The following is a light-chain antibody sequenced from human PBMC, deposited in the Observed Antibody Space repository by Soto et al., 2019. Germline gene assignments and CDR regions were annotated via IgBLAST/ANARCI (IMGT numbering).Light chain of an antibody. V-gene: IGLV2-8*01. CDR1: SSDVGGYNY. J-gene: IGLJ2*01. CDR3: SSYGGSNTVV. CDR2: EVS. Sequence: QSVLTQPPSASGSPGQSVTISCTGSSSDVGGYNYVSWYQQHPGKAPKLMIYEVSKRPSGVPDRLSGSKSGNTDSLTVSGLQAEEEADYYCSSYGGSNTVVFGGGTKLTVL.